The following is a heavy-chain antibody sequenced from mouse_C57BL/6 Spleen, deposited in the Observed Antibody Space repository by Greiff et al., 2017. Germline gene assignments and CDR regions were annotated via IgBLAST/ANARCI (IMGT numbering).Heavy chain of an antibody. CDR3: ASTVVANFDY. J-gene: IGHJ2*01. D-gene: IGHD1-1*01. V-gene: IGHV5-9*01. CDR2: ISGGGGNT. Sequence: EVQGVESGGGLVKPGGSLKLSCAASGFTFSSYTMSWVRQTPEKRLEWVATISGGGGNTYYPDSVKGRFTISRDNAKNTLYLQMSSLRSEDTALYYCASTVVANFDYWGQGTTLTVSS. CDR1: GFTFSSYT.